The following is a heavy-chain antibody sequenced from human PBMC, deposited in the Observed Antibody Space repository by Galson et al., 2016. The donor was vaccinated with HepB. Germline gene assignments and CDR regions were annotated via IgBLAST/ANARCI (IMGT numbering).Heavy chain of an antibody. V-gene: IGHV3-7*05. CDR2: IKQDGSER. CDR3: AGDPGYCRNSDCKWDAFDI. D-gene: IGHD2-2*01. CDR1: GFSFSNYW. Sequence: SLRLSCAASGFSFSNYWMTWVRQVPGRGLEWVANIKQDGSERYHVDSVKGRFTISRDNAKNSLYLQMNNLRAEDTAVYYFAGDPGYCRNSDCKWDAFDIWGQGTVVSVSS. J-gene: IGHJ3*02.